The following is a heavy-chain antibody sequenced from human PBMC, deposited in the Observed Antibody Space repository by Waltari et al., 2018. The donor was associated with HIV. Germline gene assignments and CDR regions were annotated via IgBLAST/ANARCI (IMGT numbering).Heavy chain of an antibody. Sequence: QVQLQESGPGLVKPSETVSLTCTVSGGSISSYYWTWIRQPPGKGLEWIGYNNYIGSTNYNPSLKSRVTIAVDTSKNQFSLKRSAVTAADTAVYYCARVSSGGGGGNRYFDYWGQGALVTVSS. CDR3: ARVSSGGGGGNRYFDY. V-gene: IGHV4-59*01. CDR2: NNYIGST. D-gene: IGHD2-15*01. CDR1: GGSISSYY. J-gene: IGHJ4*02.